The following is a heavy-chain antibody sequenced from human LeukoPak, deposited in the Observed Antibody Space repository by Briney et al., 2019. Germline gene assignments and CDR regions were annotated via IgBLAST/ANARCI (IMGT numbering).Heavy chain of an antibody. Sequence: SETLSLTCTVSGYSISSDSYWGWIRQPPGKGLEWIGTIFHSGGTYYNPSLRSRVTISVDTSKNQFSLKVRSVTAADTAVYYCARGKLELTILDYWGQGTLVTVSS. CDR1: GYSISSDSY. J-gene: IGHJ4*02. CDR3: ARGKLELTILDY. D-gene: IGHD1-7*01. CDR2: IFHSGGT. V-gene: IGHV4-38-2*02.